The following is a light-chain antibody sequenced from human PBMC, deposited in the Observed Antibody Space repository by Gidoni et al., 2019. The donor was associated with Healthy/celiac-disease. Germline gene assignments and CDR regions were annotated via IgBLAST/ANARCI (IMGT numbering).Light chain of an antibody. V-gene: IGKV4-1*01. J-gene: IGKJ1*01. CDR2: WAS. Sequence: DIVMTQSPDSLAVSLGERATINCKSSQSVLYSSNNKNYLAWYQQKPGPPPKIPIYWASTRESGVPDRFSGGGSGTDFTLTISSLQAEDVAVYYCQQYYSTPLTFGQGTKVEIK. CDR1: QSVLYSSNNKNY. CDR3: QQYYSTPLT.